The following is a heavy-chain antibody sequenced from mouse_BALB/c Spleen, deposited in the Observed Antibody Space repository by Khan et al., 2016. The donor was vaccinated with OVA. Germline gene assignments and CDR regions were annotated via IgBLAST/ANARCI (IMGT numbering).Heavy chain of an antibody. CDR3: ARPYYFGTSYATMDD. V-gene: IGHV1-63*02. CDR1: GYSFTNYW. D-gene: IGHD1-1*01. CDR2: IYPGIGNT. Sequence: QVQLQQSGAELVRPGTSVKMSCKAAGYSFTNYWIGWINQRPGHGFEWIGDIYPGIGNTIYYEKFKGRATLTVDTSSSTAYLQLSSLTSEDSAIYYCARPYYFGTSYATMDDWGQGTTVTVSS. J-gene: IGHJ4*01.